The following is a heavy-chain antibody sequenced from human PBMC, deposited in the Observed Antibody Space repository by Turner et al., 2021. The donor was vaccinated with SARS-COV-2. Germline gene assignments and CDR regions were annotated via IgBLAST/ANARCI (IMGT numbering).Heavy chain of an antibody. CDR1: GGTFSSYA. CDR3: ARDRDYDSSGYWEQS. V-gene: IGHV1-69*06. CDR2: IIPIFDTT. J-gene: IGHJ4*02. Sequence: QVQLVQSGAGVKKPGSSVKVSCKASGGTFSSYAISWVRQAPGQGLEWMGGIIPIFDTTNYAQKFQGRVTITADKSTSTAYMELSGLRSEDTAVYYCARDRDYDSSGYWEQSWGQGTLVTVSS. D-gene: IGHD3-22*01.